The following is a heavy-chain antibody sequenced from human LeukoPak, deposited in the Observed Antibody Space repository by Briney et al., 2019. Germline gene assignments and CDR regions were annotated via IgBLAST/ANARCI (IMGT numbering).Heavy chain of an antibody. D-gene: IGHD3-3*01. CDR3: AKHPYYDFWSGYPCYFDY. J-gene: IGHJ4*02. CDR1: GFTFSSSA. CDR2: ISGSGGST. Sequence: GGSLRLSCAASGFTFSSSAMNWVRQAPGKGLEWVSAISGSGGSTYYADSVKGRFTISRDNSKNTLYLQMNSVRAEDTAVYYCAKHPYYDFWSGYPCYFDYWGQGTLVTVSS. V-gene: IGHV3-23*01.